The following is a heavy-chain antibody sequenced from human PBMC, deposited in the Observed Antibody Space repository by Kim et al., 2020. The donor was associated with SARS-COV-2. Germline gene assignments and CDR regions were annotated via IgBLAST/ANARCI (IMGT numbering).Heavy chain of an antibody. J-gene: IGHJ1*01. D-gene: IGHD3-22*01. Sequence: GGSLRLSCAASGFTFSSYWMSWVRQAPGKGLEWVANIKQDGSEKYYVDSVKGRFTISRDNAKNSLYLQMNSLRAEDTAVYYCARVEPPRGGYYDSSGDPEYFQHWGQGTLVTVSS. CDR2: IKQDGSEK. CDR3: ARVEPPRGGYYDSSGDPEYFQH. V-gene: IGHV3-7*03. CDR1: GFTFSSYW.